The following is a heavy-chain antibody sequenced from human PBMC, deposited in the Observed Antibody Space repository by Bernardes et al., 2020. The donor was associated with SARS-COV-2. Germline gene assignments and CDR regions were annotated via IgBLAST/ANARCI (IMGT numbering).Heavy chain of an antibody. V-gene: IGHV4-31*03. J-gene: IGHJ3*02. CDR1: GDSISSGAYY. Sequence: SSTLSLTCTVSGDSISSGAYYWSWIRQHPGKGLEWVGYIYYSGSTYYNPSLKSRVTISVDTSKNQFSLKLSSVTAADTAVYYCARAEGITIFGVIIVGAFDIWGQGTMVTVSS. D-gene: IGHD3-3*01. CDR2: IYYSGST. CDR3: ARAEGITIFGVIIVGAFDI.